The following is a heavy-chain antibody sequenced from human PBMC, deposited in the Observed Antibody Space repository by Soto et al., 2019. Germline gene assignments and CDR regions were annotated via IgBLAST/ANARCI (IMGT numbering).Heavy chain of an antibody. V-gene: IGHV4-39*07. CDR3: ARSSTRNWFDP. CDR2: IYYLGNT. D-gene: IGHD2-2*01. CDR1: GGSISSTSSY. J-gene: IGHJ5*02. Sequence: PSETLSLTCTVSGGSISSTSSYWAWIRQPPGKGLEWVGSIYYLGNTYYNPSLGSRVTISVDTSKNQFSLKLSSVTAADTAVYCCARSSTRNWFDPWGQGTLVTVSS.